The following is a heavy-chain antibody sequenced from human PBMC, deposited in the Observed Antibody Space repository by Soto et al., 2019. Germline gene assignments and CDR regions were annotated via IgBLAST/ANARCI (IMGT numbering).Heavy chain of an antibody. D-gene: IGHD6-13*01. Sequence: GGSLRLSCAASGFTFSTHGMHWVRQAPGKGLEWVAVISYDGRNKYFADSVKGRFTISRDNSKNTLYLQMNSSVTAADTAVYYCARTLGSSFFDPWGQGTLVTVSS. J-gene: IGHJ5*02. CDR1: GFTFSTHG. V-gene: IGHV3-30*03. CDR2: ISYDGRNK. CDR3: ARTLGSSFFDP.